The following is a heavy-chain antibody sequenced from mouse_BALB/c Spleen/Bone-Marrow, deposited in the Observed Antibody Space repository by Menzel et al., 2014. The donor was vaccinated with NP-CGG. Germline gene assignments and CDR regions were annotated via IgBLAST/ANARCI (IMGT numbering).Heavy chain of an antibody. Sequence: QVQLQHSGAELVKPGATVKLSCKASGYTFTSYYMYWVKQRPGQGLEWIGEINPSNGGTNFNEKFKSKATLTVDKSSSTAYMQLSSLTSEDSAVYYCTRSGTSWLRRSWYFDVWGAGTTVTVSS. J-gene: IGHJ1*01. D-gene: IGHD2-2*01. V-gene: IGHV1S81*02. CDR3: TRSGTSWLRRSWYFDV. CDR2: INPSNGGT. CDR1: GYTFTSYY.